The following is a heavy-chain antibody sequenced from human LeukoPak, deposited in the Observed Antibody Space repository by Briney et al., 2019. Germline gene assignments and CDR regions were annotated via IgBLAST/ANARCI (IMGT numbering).Heavy chain of an antibody. CDR3: ARLNHYDSSGLFDY. Sequence: SQTLSLTCAVSGGSISSGGYSWSWIRQPPGKGLEWIGYIYYSGSTNYNPSLKSRVTISVDTSKNQFSLKLSSVTAADTAVYYCARLNHYDSSGLFDYWGQGTLVTVSS. V-gene: IGHV4-30-4*07. J-gene: IGHJ4*02. D-gene: IGHD3-22*01. CDR2: IYYSGST. CDR1: GGSISSGGYS.